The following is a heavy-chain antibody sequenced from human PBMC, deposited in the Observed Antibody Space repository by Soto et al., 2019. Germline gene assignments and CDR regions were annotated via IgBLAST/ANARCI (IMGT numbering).Heavy chain of an antibody. CDR1: GFTFSSYA. CDR2: ISGSGGST. Sequence: GGSLRLSCAASGFTFSSYAMSWVRQAPGKGLEWVSAISGSGGSTYYADSVKGRFTISRDNSKNTLYLQMNSLRAEDTAVYYCAKGTIFGVVPDWFDPWGQGTLVTVSS. V-gene: IGHV3-23*01. D-gene: IGHD3-3*01. J-gene: IGHJ5*02. CDR3: AKGTIFGVVPDWFDP.